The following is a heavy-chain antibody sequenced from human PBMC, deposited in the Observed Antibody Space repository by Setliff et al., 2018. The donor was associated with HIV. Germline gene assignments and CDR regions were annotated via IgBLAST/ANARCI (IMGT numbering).Heavy chain of an antibody. CDR3: GRENPGDY. Sequence: SETLSLTCTVSGDSISTDYWTWIRQPPGKGLEWSGYIYNSASTSYNPSLKSRVTISVDTSKNQFSLKLSSVTAADTAVYYCGRENPGDYWGQGTLVTVSS. CDR2: IYNSAST. J-gene: IGHJ4*02. D-gene: IGHD3-10*01. V-gene: IGHV4-4*09. CDR1: GDSISTDY.